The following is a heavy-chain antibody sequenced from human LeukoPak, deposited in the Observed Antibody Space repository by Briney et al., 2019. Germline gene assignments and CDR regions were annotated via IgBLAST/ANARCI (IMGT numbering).Heavy chain of an antibody. Sequence: GGSLRLSCAASGFTFTDYYMSWIRQAPGKGLEWLSYINIGGTNTHYADSVKGRFTISRDNAKKSLYLEMNNLRAEDTAVYYCATDGAGFDTWGQGVLITVSS. J-gene: IGHJ5*02. CDR2: INIGGTNT. V-gene: IGHV3-11*01. CDR3: ATDGAGFDT. CDR1: GFTFTDYY.